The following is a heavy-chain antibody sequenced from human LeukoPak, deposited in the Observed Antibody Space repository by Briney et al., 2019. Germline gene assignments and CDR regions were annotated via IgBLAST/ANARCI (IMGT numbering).Heavy chain of an antibody. V-gene: IGHV1-69*06. J-gene: IGHJ4*02. CDR3: ARDYSSGWTLFFDS. CDR1: GYTFSRYD. D-gene: IGHD6-19*01. Sequence: SVKVSCKASGYTFSRYDISWVRQAPGQGLEWMGGIMPIFGTTKYARKFEGRVTITADKSTITAYMELSSLRSEDTAIYYCARDYSSGWTLFFDSWGQGTPVIVSS. CDR2: IMPIFGTT.